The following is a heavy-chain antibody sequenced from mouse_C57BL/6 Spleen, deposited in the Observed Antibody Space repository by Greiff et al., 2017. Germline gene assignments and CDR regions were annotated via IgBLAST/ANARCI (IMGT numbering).Heavy chain of an antibody. Sequence: VQLQQPGAELVRPGSSVKLSCKASGYTFTSYWMHWVKQRPIQGLEWIGNIDPSDSETHYNQKFKDKATLTVDKSSSTAYMQLSSLTSEDSAVYYCARGGLYDYDGAWFAYWGQGTLVTVSA. V-gene: IGHV1-52*01. J-gene: IGHJ3*01. CDR3: ARGGLYDYDGAWFAY. CDR2: IDPSDSET. D-gene: IGHD2-4*01. CDR1: GYTFTSYW.